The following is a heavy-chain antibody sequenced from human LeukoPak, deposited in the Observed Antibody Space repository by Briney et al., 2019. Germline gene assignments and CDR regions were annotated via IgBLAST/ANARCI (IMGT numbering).Heavy chain of an antibody. CDR3: TKGGYQLLFYWFDP. J-gene: IGHJ5*02. V-gene: IGHV3-49*03. D-gene: IGHD2-2*01. CDR1: GFTFGDYA. CDR2: ISSKAYGGTT. Sequence: GGSLRLSCTASGFTFGDYAMSWFRQAPGKGLEWVGFISSKAYGGTTEYAASVKGRFTISRDDSKSIAYLQMNSLKTEDTAVYYCTKGGYQLLFYWFDPWGQGTLVTVSS.